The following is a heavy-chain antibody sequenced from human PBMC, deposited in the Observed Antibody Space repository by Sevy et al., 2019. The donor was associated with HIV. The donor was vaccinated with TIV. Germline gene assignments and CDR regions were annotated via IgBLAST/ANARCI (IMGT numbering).Heavy chain of an antibody. J-gene: IGHJ4*02. V-gene: IGHV3-7*01. CDR2: MKEDGSER. Sequence: GGSLRLSCAASGFTFSSYWMSWVRQAPGKGLEWGATMKEDGSERNYVDSVKGRFTISRDNAKNSLYLQMNSLRAEDTAVYYCVREGVGGYSYSLDCWGQGTLVTVSS. CDR1: GFTFSSYW. D-gene: IGHD5-18*01. CDR3: VREGVGGYSYSLDC.